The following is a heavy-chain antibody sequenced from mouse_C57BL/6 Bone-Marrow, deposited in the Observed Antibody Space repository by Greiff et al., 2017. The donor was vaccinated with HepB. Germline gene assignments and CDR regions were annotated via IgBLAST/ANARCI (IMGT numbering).Heavy chain of an antibody. CDR1: GFTFSSYG. J-gene: IGHJ2*01. D-gene: IGHD1-1*01. Sequence: ELMLVESGGDLVKPGGSLKLSCAASGFTFSSYGMSWVRQTPDKRLEWVATISSGGSYTYYPDSVKGRFTISRDNAKNTLYLQMSSLKSEDTAMYYCARGGFITTVVAKGYWGQGTTLTVSS. V-gene: IGHV5-6*01. CDR3: ARGGFITTVVAKGY. CDR2: ISSGGSYT.